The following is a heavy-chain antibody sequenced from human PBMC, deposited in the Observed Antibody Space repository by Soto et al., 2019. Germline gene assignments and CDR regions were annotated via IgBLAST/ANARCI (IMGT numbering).Heavy chain of an antibody. V-gene: IGHV2-5*02. CDR3: AHHPYYGLGSYSFDY. J-gene: IGHJ4*02. CDR2: IYWDDDK. Sequence: QITLKESGPTLVRPTQTLTLTCTFSGFSLTTSGVGVGWIRQPPGKALEWLAVIYWDDDKRYSSSLKSRLTTXXDXSXNQVVLTMTNMDPVDTATYYFAHHPYYGLGSYSFDYWGQGTLVTVSS. D-gene: IGHD3-10*01. CDR1: GFSLTTSGVG.